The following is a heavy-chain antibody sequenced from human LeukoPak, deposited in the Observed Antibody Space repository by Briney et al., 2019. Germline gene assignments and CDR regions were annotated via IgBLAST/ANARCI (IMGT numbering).Heavy chain of an antibody. Sequence: PSETLSLTCTVSGGSISSSSYYWGWIRQPPGKGLEWIGSIYYSGSTYYNPSLKSRVTISVDTSKNQFSLKLSSVTAADTAVYYCARLVAARQGYYFDYWSQGTLVTVSS. CDR3: ARLVAARQGYYFDY. D-gene: IGHD6-6*01. J-gene: IGHJ4*02. V-gene: IGHV4-39*01. CDR1: GGSISSSSYY. CDR2: IYYSGST.